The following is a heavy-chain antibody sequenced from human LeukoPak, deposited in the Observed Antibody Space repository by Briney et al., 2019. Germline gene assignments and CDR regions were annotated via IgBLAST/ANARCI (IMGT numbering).Heavy chain of an antibody. CDR3: AKSRTDYWGAGSYVGGLDH. D-gene: IGHD3-10*01. Sequence: GGSLRLSCAASGFSFSSFAMSWVRQAPGKGLEWVSGLSGSGDTTYYADSAKGRFTISRDNSKNTLYLEMNSLRVDDTAVHYCAKSRTDYWGAGSYVGGLDHWGQGALVTVSS. CDR1: GFSFSSFA. J-gene: IGHJ4*02. CDR2: LSGSGDTT. V-gene: IGHV3-23*01.